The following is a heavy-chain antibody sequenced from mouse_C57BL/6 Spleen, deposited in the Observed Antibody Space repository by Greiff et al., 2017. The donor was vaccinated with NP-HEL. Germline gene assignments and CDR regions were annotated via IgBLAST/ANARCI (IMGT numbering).Heavy chain of an antibody. D-gene: IGHD1-1*01. J-gene: IGHJ2*01. CDR1: GYTFTSYW. CDR3: ARWDYGSSLFDY. CDR2: IYPGSGST. V-gene: IGHV1-55*01. Sequence: QVQLKQPGAELVKPGASVKMSCKASGYTFTSYWITWVKQRPGQGLEWIGDIYPGSGSTNYNEKFKSKATLTVDTSSSTAYMQLSSLTSEDSAVYYCARWDYGSSLFDYWGQGTTLTVSS.